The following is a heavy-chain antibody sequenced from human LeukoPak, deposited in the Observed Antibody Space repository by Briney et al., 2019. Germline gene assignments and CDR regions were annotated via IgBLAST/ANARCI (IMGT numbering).Heavy chain of an antibody. Sequence: QCGGSLRLSCAASRFSFSNYALSWARQPPGKGLEWVSAISGSGGKTYYADSVKGRFTISRDNSKNTLYLQMNSLRAEDTAVYLCAKDHGDYSFDYWGQGTLVTVSS. J-gene: IGHJ4*02. CDR1: RFSFSNYA. V-gene: IGHV3-23*01. CDR2: ISGSGGKT. CDR3: AKDHGDYSFDY. D-gene: IGHD4-17*01.